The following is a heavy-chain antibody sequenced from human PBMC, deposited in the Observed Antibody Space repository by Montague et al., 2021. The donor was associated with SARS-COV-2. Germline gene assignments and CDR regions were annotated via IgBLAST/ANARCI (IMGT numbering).Heavy chain of an antibody. V-gene: IGHV3-48*03. CDR2: ISSSGGGSTK. D-gene: IGHD2-21*01. CDR1: GFTFSEFA. J-gene: IGHJ6*02. CDR3: ARDRDWDDWCGMDV. Sequence: SLRLSCAASGFTFSEFAMSWVRQAPGKGLEWISYISSSGGGSTKHYTDSVKGRFTISRDNAKNSLYLQMNSLRVGDTAIYYCARDRDWDDWCGMDVWGQGTTVTVSS.